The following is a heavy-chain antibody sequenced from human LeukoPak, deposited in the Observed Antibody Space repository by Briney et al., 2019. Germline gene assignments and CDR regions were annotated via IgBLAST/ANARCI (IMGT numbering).Heavy chain of an antibody. CDR3: ARVLYYYGSGSYDNPFYFDY. J-gene: IGHJ4*02. V-gene: IGHV3-7*04. D-gene: IGHD3-10*01. Sequence: PGGSLRLSCAASGFTFSNAWMSWVHQAPGKGLEWVANIKPDGSEKYYVDSVKGRFTISRDNAKNSLYLQMNSLRAEDTAVYYCARVLYYYGSGSYDNPFYFDYWGQGNLVTVSS. CDR1: GFTFSNAW. CDR2: IKPDGSEK.